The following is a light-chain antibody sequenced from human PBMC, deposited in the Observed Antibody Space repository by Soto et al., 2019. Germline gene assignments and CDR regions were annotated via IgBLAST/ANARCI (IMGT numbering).Light chain of an antibody. CDR1: QSVSSN. J-gene: IGKJ1*01. V-gene: IGKV3-15*01. CDR2: GAS. CDR3: QQYANWPRT. Sequence: EIVMTQSPATLSVSPGEGVTLSCRASQSVSSNLAWYQQKPGQAPRLLIYGASTRATGIPARFSGSGSGTEFTITISSLQSEDFAIYYFQQYANWPRTFGLGTKVEIK.